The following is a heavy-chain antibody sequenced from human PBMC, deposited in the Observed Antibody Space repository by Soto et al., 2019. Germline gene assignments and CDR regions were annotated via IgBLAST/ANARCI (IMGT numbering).Heavy chain of an antibody. CDR1: GGSFSGYY. CDR3: AGGDYYHSSGYYFYYYTMDV. Sequence: SETLSLTCAVYGGSFSGYYWSWIRQPPGKGLEWIGEINHSGSTNYNPSLKSRVAISVDTSKSQFSLKLSSVTAADTAVYFCAGGDYYHSSGYYFYYYTMDVWGQGTTVTVSS. D-gene: IGHD3-22*01. V-gene: IGHV4-34*01. J-gene: IGHJ6*02. CDR2: INHSGST.